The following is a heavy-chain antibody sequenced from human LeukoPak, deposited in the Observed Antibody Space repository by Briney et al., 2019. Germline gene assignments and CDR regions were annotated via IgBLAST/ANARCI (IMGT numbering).Heavy chain of an antibody. V-gene: IGHV4-39*01. J-gene: IGHJ4*02. CDR2: IYYSGST. Sequence: GSLRLSCAASGFTFSSYAMSWVRQSPGKGLEWIGTIYYSGSTYYNPSLKSRVTISVDTSKNQFSLKLTSMTAADTAFYYCARTADASSWYFFDYWGQGTLVTVSS. CDR1: GFTFSSYA. D-gene: IGHD6-13*01. CDR3: ARTADASSWYFFDY.